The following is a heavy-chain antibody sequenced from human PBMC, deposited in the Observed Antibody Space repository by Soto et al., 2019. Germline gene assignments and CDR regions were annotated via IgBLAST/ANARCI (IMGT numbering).Heavy chain of an antibody. V-gene: IGHV3-7*01. CDR1: GFTFSSYW. CDR3: ARDHPDCTNGVCYEGDYYYYYGMDV. CDR2: IKQDGSEK. Sequence: LRLSCAASGFTFSSYWMSWVRQAPGKGLEWVANIKQDGSEKYYVDSVKGRFTISRDNAKNSLYLQMNSLRAEDTAVYYCARDHPDCTNGVCYEGDYYYYYGMDVWGQGTTVTVSS. J-gene: IGHJ6*02. D-gene: IGHD2-8*01.